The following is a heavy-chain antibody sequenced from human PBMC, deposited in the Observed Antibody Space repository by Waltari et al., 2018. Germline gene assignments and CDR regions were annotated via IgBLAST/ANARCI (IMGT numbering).Heavy chain of an antibody. J-gene: IGHJ4*02. D-gene: IGHD1-26*01. V-gene: IGHV4-38-2*01. CDR2: IYHSGST. CDR3: ARVEEAWELLPPHYFDY. Sequence: QVQLQESGPGLVKPSETLSLTCAVSGYSISSGYYWGWIRQPPGKGLEWIGSIYHSGSTYYNPSLKSRVTISVDTSKNQFSLKLSSVTAADTAVYYCARVEEAWELLPPHYFDYWGQGTLVTVSS. CDR1: GYSISSGYY.